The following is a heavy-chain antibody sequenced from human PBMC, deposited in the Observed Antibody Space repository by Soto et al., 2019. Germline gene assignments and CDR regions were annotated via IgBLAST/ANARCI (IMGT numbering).Heavy chain of an antibody. V-gene: IGHV1-69*02. D-gene: IGHD6-6*01. Sequence: ASVKVSCKASGGTFSSYTISWVRQAPGQGLEWMGRIIPILGIANYAQKFQGRVTITADKSTSTAYMELSSLRSEDTAVYYCARYCWKYSSSPDLFAFWGQGTLVTVSS. CDR3: ARYCWKYSSSPDLFAF. CDR1: GGTFSSYT. CDR2: IIPILGIA. J-gene: IGHJ5*01.